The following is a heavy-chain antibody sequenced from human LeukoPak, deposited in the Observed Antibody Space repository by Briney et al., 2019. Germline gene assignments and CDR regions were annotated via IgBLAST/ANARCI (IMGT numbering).Heavy chain of an antibody. CDR2: IYYSGST. V-gene: IGHV4-59*01. Sequence: SETLSLTCTVSGGSISSYYWSWIRQPPGKGLEWIGYIYYSGSTNYNPSLKSRVTISVDTSKNQFSLKLSSVTAADTAVYYCAREDRYSSSSHFDYWGQGTLVTVSS. CDR1: GGSISSYY. D-gene: IGHD6-6*01. J-gene: IGHJ4*02. CDR3: AREDRYSSSSHFDY.